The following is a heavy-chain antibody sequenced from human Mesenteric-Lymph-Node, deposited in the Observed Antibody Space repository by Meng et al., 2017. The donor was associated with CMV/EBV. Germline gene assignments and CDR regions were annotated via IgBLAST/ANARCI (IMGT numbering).Heavy chain of an antibody. CDR1: GFTFNNYW. D-gene: IGHD4-11*01. CDR3: ARDGRDSNPDY. J-gene: IGHJ4*02. Sequence: GESLKISCAASGFTFNNYWMSWVRQAPGKGLEWVANIKQDGSEKYYVDSVKGRFTISRDNDKKSLYLQMNSLRAEDTAVYRCARDGRDSNPDYWGQGTLVTVSS. CDR2: IKQDGSEK. V-gene: IGHV3-7*01.